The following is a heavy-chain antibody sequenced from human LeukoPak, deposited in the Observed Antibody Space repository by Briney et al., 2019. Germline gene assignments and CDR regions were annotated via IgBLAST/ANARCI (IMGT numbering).Heavy chain of an antibody. CDR1: GGSISSGSYY. CDR2: IYTSGST. V-gene: IGHV4-61*02. J-gene: IGHJ4*02. Sequence: PSETLSLTCTVSGGSISSGSYYWSWIRQPAGKGLEWIGRIYTSGSTNYNPSLKSRVTISVDTSKNQFSLKLSSVTAADTAVYYCARVSVVTADFDYWGQGTLVTVSS. CDR3: ARVSVVTADFDY. D-gene: IGHD4-23*01.